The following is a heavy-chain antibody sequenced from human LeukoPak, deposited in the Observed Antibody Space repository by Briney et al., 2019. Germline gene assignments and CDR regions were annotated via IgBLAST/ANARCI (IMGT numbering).Heavy chain of an antibody. Sequence: PSETLSLTCAVYGGSFSGHYWSWIRQPPGKGLEWIGEINHSGSTNYNPSLKSRVTISVDTSKNQFSLKLSSVTAADTAVYYCARLGEYQLTIDYWGQGTLVTVSS. D-gene: IGHD2-2*01. CDR2: INHSGST. CDR3: ARLGEYQLTIDY. J-gene: IGHJ4*02. CDR1: GGSFSGHY. V-gene: IGHV4-34*01.